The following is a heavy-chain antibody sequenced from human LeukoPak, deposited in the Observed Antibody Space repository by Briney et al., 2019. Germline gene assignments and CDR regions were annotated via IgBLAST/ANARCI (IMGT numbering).Heavy chain of an antibody. CDR2: IIPILGIA. Sequence: GASVKVSCKASGGTFSSYAISWVRQAPGQGLEWMGRIIPILGIANYAQKFQGRVTITADKSTSTAYMELSSLRSEDTAVYYCASSYYYDSSGYYLDAFDIWGQGTMVTVSS. D-gene: IGHD3-22*01. V-gene: IGHV1-69*04. CDR3: ASSYYYDSSGYYLDAFDI. CDR1: GGTFSSYA. J-gene: IGHJ3*02.